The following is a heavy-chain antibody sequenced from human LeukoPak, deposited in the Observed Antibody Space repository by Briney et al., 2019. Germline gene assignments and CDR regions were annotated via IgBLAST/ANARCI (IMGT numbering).Heavy chain of an antibody. J-gene: IGHJ5*02. Sequence: SETLSLTCTVSGGSISSGGYYWSWIRQHPGQGLEWIGYIYYSGSTYYNPSLKSRVTISVDTSKNQFSLKLSSVTAADTAVYYCARDIMYYYDSGVSGFDPWGQGTLVTVSS. D-gene: IGHD3-22*01. CDR3: ARDIMYYYDSGVSGFDP. V-gene: IGHV4-31*03. CDR1: GGSISSGGYY. CDR2: IYYSGST.